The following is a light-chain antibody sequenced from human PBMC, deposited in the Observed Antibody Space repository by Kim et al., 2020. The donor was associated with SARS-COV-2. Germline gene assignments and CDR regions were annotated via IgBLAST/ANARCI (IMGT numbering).Light chain of an antibody. CDR2: DVT. J-gene: IGLJ2*01. CDR1: SRDIGAYNY. CDR3: TSSGSGDTVI. Sequence: QSALTQPASVSGSPGQSITISSTGTSRDIGAYNYVSWYQQYPGKAPKLIIYDVTDRPSGVSTRFSGSKSGNTASLTISGLQAEDEADYYCTSSGSGDTVIFGGGTQLTVL. V-gene: IGLV2-14*03.